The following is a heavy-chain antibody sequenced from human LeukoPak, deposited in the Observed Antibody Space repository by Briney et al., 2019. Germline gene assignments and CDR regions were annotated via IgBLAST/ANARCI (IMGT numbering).Heavy chain of an antibody. CDR2: IYYSGST. CDR3: ARDTIAHPYSSCWRLDAFDI. D-gene: IGHD6-13*01. Sequence: PSETLSLTCTVSGGSISSGDYYWSWIRQPPGKGLEWIGYIYYSGSTYYNPSLKSRVTISVDTSKNQFSLKLSSVTAADTAVYYCARDTIAHPYSSCWRLDAFDIWGQGTMVTVSS. CDR1: GGSISSGDYY. J-gene: IGHJ3*02. V-gene: IGHV4-30-4*08.